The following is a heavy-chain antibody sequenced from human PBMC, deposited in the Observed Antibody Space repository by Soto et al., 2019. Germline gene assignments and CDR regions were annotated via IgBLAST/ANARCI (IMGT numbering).Heavy chain of an antibody. CDR2: IIPIFGTA. D-gene: IGHD5-18*01. V-gene: IGHV1-69*13. J-gene: IGHJ6*02. CDR3: AREKDAVRLWLNVMDV. CDR1: GGTFSSYA. Sequence: SVKVSCKASGGTFSSYAISWVRQAPGQGLEWMGGIIPIFGTASYAQKFQGRVTITADESTSTAYMELSSLRSEDTAVYYCAREKDAVRLWLNVMDVWGQGTTVTVSS.